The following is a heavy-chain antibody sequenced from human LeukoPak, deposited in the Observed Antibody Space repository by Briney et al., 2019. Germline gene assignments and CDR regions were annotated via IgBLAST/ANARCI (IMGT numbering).Heavy chain of an antibody. CDR1: GFTFSSYS. CDR2: ISSSSSYI. J-gene: IGHJ5*02. Sequence: GGSLRLSCAASGFTFSSYSMNWVRQAPGKGLEWVSSISSSSSYIYYADSVKGRFTISRDNSKNTLYLQMNSLRAEDTAVYYCARTRYITWFGPWGQGTLVTVSS. D-gene: IGHD3-10*01. CDR3: ARTRYITWFGP. V-gene: IGHV3-21*04.